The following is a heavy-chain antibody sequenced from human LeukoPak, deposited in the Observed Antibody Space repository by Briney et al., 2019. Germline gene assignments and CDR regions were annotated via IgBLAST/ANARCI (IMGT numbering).Heavy chain of an antibody. CDR3: AREGGYIAAAGTFDY. J-gene: IGHJ4*02. CDR1: GYTFTGYY. CDR2: INPNSGGT. D-gene: IGHD6-13*01. Sequence: ASVKVSCKASGYTFTGYYMHWVRQAPGQGLEWMGWINPNSGGTNYAQKFQGRVTMTRDTSNSTAYMELSRLRSDDTAVYYCAREGGYIAAAGTFDYWGQGTLVTVSS. V-gene: IGHV1-2*02.